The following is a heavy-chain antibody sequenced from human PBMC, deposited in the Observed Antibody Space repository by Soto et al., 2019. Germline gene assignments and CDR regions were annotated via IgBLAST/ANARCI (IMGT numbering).Heavy chain of an antibody. CDR3: ARAWKAVGATTVGFDYYYGMDV. Sequence: SETLSLTCTVSGGSISSSSYYWGWIRQPPGKGLEWIGSIYYSGSTYYNPSLKSRVTISVDTSKNQFSLKLSSVTAADTAVYYCARAWKAVGATTVGFDYYYGMDVWGQGTTVT. CDR1: GGSISSSSYY. CDR2: IYYSGST. V-gene: IGHV4-39*01. D-gene: IGHD1-26*01. J-gene: IGHJ6*02.